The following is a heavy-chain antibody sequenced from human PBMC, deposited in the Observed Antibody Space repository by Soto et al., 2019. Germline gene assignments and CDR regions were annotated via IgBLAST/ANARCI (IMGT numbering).Heavy chain of an antibody. Sequence: PGGSLRLSCAASGFTFSSYSMNWVRQAPGKGLEWVSSISSSSSYIYYADSVKGRFTISRDNAKNSLYLQMNSLRAEDAAVYYCARDFGSHMDVWGQGTTVTVSS. CDR1: GFTFSSYS. J-gene: IGHJ6*02. CDR3: ARDFGSHMDV. D-gene: IGHD3-10*01. V-gene: IGHV3-21*01. CDR2: ISSSSSYI.